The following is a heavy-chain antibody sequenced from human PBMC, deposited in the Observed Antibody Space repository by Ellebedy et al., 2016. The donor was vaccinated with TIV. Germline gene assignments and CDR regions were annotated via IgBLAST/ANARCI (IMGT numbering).Heavy chain of an antibody. CDR1: GFVFGNYG. J-gene: IGHJ4*02. CDR3: ARGRY. Sequence: GESLKISCAASGFVFGNYGMHWVRQAPGKGLEWVANIKQDGSDKYYVDSVKGRFTISRDNAKNSLSLQMNSLRAEDTAVYYCARGRYWGQGTLVTVSS. V-gene: IGHV3-7*01. CDR2: IKQDGSDK.